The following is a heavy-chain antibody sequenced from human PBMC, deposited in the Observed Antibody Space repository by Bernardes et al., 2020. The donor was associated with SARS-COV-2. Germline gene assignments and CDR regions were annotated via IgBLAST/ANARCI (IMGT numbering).Heavy chain of an antibody. CDR3: ARPPGGVIAYFDY. Sequence: GGSLRLSCAASGFTFSRSAMSWVRQSPGKGLEWVSTLSASGAATYYADSVKGRFTISRDNSRNTLYLQMNSLRSDDTALYYCARPPGGVIAYFDYWGQGTPVTVSS. J-gene: IGHJ4*02. D-gene: IGHD3-16*02. V-gene: IGHV3-23*01. CDR2: LSASGAAT. CDR1: GFTFSRSA.